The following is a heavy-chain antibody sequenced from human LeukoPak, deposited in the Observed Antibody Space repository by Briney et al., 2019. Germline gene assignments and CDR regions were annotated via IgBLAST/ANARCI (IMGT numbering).Heavy chain of an antibody. J-gene: IGHJ3*02. CDR3: AKKYYYDSSGYYSDAFDI. CDR2: ISGSGGST. Sequence: GGSLRLSCAASGFTFSSYAMSWVRQAPGEGLEWVTAISGSGGSTYYADSVKGRFTISRDNSKNTLYLQMNSLRAEDTAVYYCAKKYYYDSSGYYSDAFDIWGQGTMVTVSS. V-gene: IGHV3-23*01. CDR1: GFTFSSYA. D-gene: IGHD3-22*01.